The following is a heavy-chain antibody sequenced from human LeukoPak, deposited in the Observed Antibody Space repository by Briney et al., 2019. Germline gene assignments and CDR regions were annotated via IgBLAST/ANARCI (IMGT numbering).Heavy chain of an antibody. CDR2: INPNSGGT. J-gene: IGHJ4*02. D-gene: IGHD4-11*01. V-gene: IGHV1-2*02. Sequence: ASVKVSCKASGYTFTDYYMHWVRQAPGQGLEWMGWINPNSGGTNYAQKFQGRVTVTRDTSISTAYMDLSSLRSDDTAVYYCARAQVTVSLDYWGQGTLVTVSS. CDR1: GYTFTDYY. CDR3: ARAQVTVSLDY.